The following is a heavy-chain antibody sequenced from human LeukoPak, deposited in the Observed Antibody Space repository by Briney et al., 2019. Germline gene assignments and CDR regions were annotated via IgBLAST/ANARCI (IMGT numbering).Heavy chain of an antibody. J-gene: IGHJ4*02. V-gene: IGHV3-21*01. CDR2: ISSSSSYI. CDR3: ARGPIAAAGTYGDY. Sequence: PGGSLRLSCAASGFTFSSYSMNWVRQAPGKGLEWVSSISSSSSYIYYADSVKGRFTISRDNAKNSLYLQMNSLRAEDAAVYYCARGPIAAAGTYGDYWGQGTLVTVSS. CDR1: GFTFSSYS. D-gene: IGHD6-13*01.